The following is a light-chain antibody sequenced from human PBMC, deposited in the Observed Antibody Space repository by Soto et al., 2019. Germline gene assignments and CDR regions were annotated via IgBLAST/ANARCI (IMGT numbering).Light chain of an antibody. CDR3: QQANSFPLT. V-gene: IGKV1-12*01. Sequence: DIQMTQSPSSVSASVGDRVTFTCRASQDISRWLAWYQQKPGKAPRLLISGASRLQGGVPSRFSGSGSGTQFTLTISSLQPEDFATYYCQQANSFPLTFGGGTKVDI. CDR2: GAS. CDR1: QDISRW. J-gene: IGKJ4*01.